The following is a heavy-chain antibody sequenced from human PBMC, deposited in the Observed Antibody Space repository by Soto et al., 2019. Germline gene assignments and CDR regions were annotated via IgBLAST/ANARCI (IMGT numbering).Heavy chain of an antibody. CDR2: INAANGNT. CDR3: ARAPYGSRSYSSHYFGC. V-gene: IGHV1-3*01. CDR1: GYIMTNYA. J-gene: IGHJ4*02. Sequence: ASVKVSCKASGYIMTNYAMHWVRQAPGQRLEWMGWINAANGNTTYSQKFQGRVTITTDTSASTAYMELSSLRSEDTAVYYCARAPYGSRSYSSHYFGCWGQGTLVTVCS. D-gene: IGHD3-10*01.